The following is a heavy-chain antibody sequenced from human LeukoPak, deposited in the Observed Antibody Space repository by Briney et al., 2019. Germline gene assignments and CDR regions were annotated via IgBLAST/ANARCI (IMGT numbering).Heavy chain of an antibody. Sequence: GGSLRLSCAASGFTFDDHGMSWVRQAPGKGLEWVSVIYSGGSTYYADSVKGRFTISRDNSKNTLYLQMNSLRAEDTAVYYCARGSTYSGYEPFDYWGQGTLVTVSS. CDR2: IYSGGST. CDR1: GFTFDDHG. D-gene: IGHD5-12*01. J-gene: IGHJ4*02. V-gene: IGHV3-66*01. CDR3: ARGSTYSGYEPFDY.